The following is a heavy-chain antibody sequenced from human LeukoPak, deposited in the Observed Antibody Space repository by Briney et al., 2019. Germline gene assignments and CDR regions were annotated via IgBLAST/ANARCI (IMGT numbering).Heavy chain of an antibody. D-gene: IGHD3-22*01. V-gene: IGHV3-23*01. CDR1: GFTFSSYG. CDR3: ARDRRYYDSSGYYAFDY. CDR2: ISGSGGST. Sequence: GGSLRLSCAASGFTFSSYGMHWVRQAPGKGLEWVSAISGSGGSTYYADSVKGRFTISRDNSKNTLYLQINSLRAEDTAVYYCARDRRYYDSSGYYAFDYWGQGTLVTVSS. J-gene: IGHJ4*02.